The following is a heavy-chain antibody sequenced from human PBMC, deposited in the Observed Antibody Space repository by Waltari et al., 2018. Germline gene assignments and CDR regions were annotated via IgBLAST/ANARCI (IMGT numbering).Heavy chain of an antibody. J-gene: IGHJ4*02. D-gene: IGHD5-12*01. Sequence: QVQLVQSGAEVKKPGASVKVSCKASGYTFTSHDINLVLQATGQGLEWMGWMNPNSGNTGYAQKFQGRVTMTRNTSISTAYMELSSLRSEDTAVYYCAREMATSGGFDYWGQGTLVTVSS. CDR2: MNPNSGNT. CDR1: GYTFTSHD. V-gene: IGHV1-8*01. CDR3: AREMATSGGFDY.